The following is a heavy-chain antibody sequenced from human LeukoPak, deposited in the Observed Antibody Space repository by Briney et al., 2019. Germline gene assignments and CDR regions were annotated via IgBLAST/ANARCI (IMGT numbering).Heavy chain of an antibody. J-gene: IGHJ4*02. Sequence: GASVKVSCKASGYTFTNYGISWVRQAPGQGLEWMGGIIPIFGTANYAQKFQGRVTITADESTSTAYMELSSLRSEDTAVYYCARDSIGAAAGTWGQGTLVTVSS. CDR2: IIPIFGTA. CDR3: ARDSIGAAAGT. D-gene: IGHD6-13*01. V-gene: IGHV1-69*13. CDR1: GYTFTNYG.